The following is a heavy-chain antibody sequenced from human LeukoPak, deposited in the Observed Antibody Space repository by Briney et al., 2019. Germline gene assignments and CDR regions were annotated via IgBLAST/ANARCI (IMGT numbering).Heavy chain of an antibody. Sequence: SETLSLTCTVSGGSISSSSYYWGWICQPPGKGLEWIGSIYYSGSTYYNPSLKSRVTISADTSKNQFSLKLSSVTAADTAVYYCARDHIPGIAVAGTLDNWGQGTLVTVSS. J-gene: IGHJ4*02. V-gene: IGHV4-39*02. CDR2: IYYSGST. CDR1: GGSISSSSYY. CDR3: ARDHIPGIAVAGTLDN. D-gene: IGHD6-19*01.